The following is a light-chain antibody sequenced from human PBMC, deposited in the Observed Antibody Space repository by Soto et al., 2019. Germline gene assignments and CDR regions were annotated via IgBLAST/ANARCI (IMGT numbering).Light chain of an antibody. J-gene: IGKJ4*01. Sequence: EMVLTQSPGTLSLSPGERDTLSCRASQSVSSRYLAWYQQKPGQAPRLLISGAFTRATGIPDRFSGSGSGTHFTLTISRLEPEDFAIYYCQQYGPSPQQYGTSPRLTFGGGTKVELK. CDR2: GAF. V-gene: IGKV3-20*01. CDR3: QQYGPSPQQYGTSPRLT. CDR1: QSVSSRY.